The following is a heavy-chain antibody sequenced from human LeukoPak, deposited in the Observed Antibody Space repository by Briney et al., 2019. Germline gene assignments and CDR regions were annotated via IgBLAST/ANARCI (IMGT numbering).Heavy chain of an antibody. CDR3: ARRIAVAGMIYYYYMDV. V-gene: IGHV3-21*01. D-gene: IGHD6-19*01. CDR2: ISSSSSYI. J-gene: IGHJ6*03. Sequence: GGSLRLSCAASGFTFSSYSMNWFRQAPGKGLEWVSSISSSSSYIYYADSVKGRFTISRDNAKNSLYLQMNSLRAEDTAVYYCARRIAVAGMIYYYYMDVWGKGTTVTVSS. CDR1: GFTFSSYS.